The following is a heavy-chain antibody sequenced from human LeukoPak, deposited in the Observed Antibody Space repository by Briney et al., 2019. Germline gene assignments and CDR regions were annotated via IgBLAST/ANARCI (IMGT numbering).Heavy chain of an antibody. CDR3: AKVPPPTRTSGYFDY. CDR2: IRYDGSNK. D-gene: IGHD3-10*01. V-gene: IGHV3-30*02. Sequence: GGSLRLSCAASGFTFSSYAMSWVRQAPGKGLEWVAFIRYDGSNKYYADSVKGRFTISRDNSKNTLYLQMNSLRAEDTAVYYCAKVPPPTRTSGYFDYWGQGTLVTVSS. CDR1: GFTFSSYA. J-gene: IGHJ4*02.